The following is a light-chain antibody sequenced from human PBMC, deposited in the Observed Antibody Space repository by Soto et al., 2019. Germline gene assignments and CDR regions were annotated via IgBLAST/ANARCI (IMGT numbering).Light chain of an antibody. CDR1: QGISND. CDR2: GAS. Sequence: DIQMTQSPSSLSASAGDRVTITCRASQGISNDLNWYQQRVGTAPKLLIYGASILQSGVPARFSGSGFGTDFTLTIDSLQPEDFAIYYCQQSVKVPRTFGHGTRVEIK. CDR3: QQSVKVPRT. J-gene: IGKJ1*01. V-gene: IGKV1-39*01.